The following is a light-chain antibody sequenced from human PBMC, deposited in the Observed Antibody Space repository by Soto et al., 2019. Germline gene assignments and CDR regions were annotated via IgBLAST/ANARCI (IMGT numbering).Light chain of an antibody. CDR3: QQYGTSPPT. J-gene: IGKJ1*01. V-gene: IGKV3-20*01. Sequence: EIVLTQSPGTLSLSPGERATLSCKASQSVSSNFLAWYQRKPGQAPRLLIYGASYRATDIPYRCSCSGSGTDFTLTITRLEPEDCAVYYCQQYGTSPPTFGQGTKVEI. CDR2: GAS. CDR1: QSVSSNF.